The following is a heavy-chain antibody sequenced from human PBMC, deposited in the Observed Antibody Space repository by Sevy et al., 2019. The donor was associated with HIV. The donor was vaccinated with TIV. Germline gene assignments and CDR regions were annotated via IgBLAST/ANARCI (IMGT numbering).Heavy chain of an antibody. Sequence: GGSLRLSCAASGFTFSSYAMHRVRQAPGKGLEWVAVISYDGSNKYYADSVKGRFTISRDNSKNTLYLQMNSLRAEDTAVYYCARESYSYGYVPYFDYWGQGTLVTVSS. CDR2: ISYDGSNK. J-gene: IGHJ4*02. CDR1: GFTFSSYA. CDR3: ARESYSYGYVPYFDY. V-gene: IGHV3-30-3*01. D-gene: IGHD5-18*01.